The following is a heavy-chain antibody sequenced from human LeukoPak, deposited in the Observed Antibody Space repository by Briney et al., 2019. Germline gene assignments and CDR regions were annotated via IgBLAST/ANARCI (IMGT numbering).Heavy chain of an antibody. CDR1: GGSFSGYY. CDR3: ARAHSTDTVTSLTYYYYYGMDV. J-gene: IGHJ6*02. Sequence: SETLSLTCAVYGGSFSGYYWSWIRQPPGKGLEWIGEINHSGSTNYNPSLKSRVTISVDTSKNQFSLKLSSVTAADTAVYYCARAHSTDTVTSLTYYYYYGMDVWGQGATVTVSS. D-gene: IGHD4-17*01. V-gene: IGHV4-34*01. CDR2: INHSGST.